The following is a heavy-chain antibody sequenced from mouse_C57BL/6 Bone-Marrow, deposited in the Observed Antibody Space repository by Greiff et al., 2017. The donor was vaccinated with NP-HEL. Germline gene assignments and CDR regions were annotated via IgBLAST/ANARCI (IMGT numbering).Heavy chain of an antibody. V-gene: IGHV1-81*01. D-gene: IGHD1-1*01. J-gene: IGHJ3*01. Sequence: VQLQQSGAELARPGASVKLSCKASGYTFTSYGISWVKQRTGQGLEWIGEIYPRSGNTYYNEKFKGKATLTADKSSSTAYMELRSLTSEDSAVYFCARDYGSSYNGFAYWGQGTLVTVSA. CDR3: ARDYGSSYNGFAY. CDR1: GYTFTSYG. CDR2: IYPRSGNT.